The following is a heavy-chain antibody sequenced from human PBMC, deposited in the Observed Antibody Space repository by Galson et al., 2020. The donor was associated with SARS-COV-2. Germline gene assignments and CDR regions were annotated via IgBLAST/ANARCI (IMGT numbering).Heavy chain of an antibody. CDR1: GFTLGSYN. V-gene: IGHV3-30*03. CDR3: TRGNHSALDY. Sequence: GGSLRLTCAASGFTLGSYNMHWVRQPPGKGLEWVADTMNDGSYQPYADFVKGRFTISRDNSKKTVYLQMNSLSAGDTAIYYCTRGNHSALDYWGQGALVTVSS. CDR2: TMNDGSYQ. D-gene: IGHD1-26*01. J-gene: IGHJ4*02.